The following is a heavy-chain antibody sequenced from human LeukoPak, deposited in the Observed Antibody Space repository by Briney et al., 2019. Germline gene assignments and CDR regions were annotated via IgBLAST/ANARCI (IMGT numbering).Heavy chain of an antibody. D-gene: IGHD1-26*01. CDR3: ARDSEDMDGSYYDFDY. Sequence: PGGSLRLSCAASGFTFSSYSMNWVRQAPGKGLEWVSSISSSSSYIYYADSVKGRFTISRDNAKNSLYLQMNSLRAGDTAVYYCARDSEDMDGSYYDFDYWGQGTLVTVSS. CDR2: ISSSSSYI. CDR1: GFTFSSYS. J-gene: IGHJ4*02. V-gene: IGHV3-21*01.